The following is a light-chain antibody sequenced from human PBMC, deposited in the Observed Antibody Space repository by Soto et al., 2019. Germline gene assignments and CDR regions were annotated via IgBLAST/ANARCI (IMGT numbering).Light chain of an antibody. Sequence: QSALTQPASVSGSPGQSITISCTGTSIDVGGYNHVSWYQQHPGKAPKLMIYDVSNRPSGVSNRFSGSKSGNTASLTISGLQAEDEADYYCSSYTSSSTYVFGTGTKVTVL. J-gene: IGLJ1*01. CDR3: SSYTSSSTYV. CDR2: DVS. V-gene: IGLV2-14*01. CDR1: SIDVGGYNH.